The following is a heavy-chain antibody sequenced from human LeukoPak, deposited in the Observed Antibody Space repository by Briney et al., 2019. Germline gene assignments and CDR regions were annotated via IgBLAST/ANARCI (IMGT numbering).Heavy chain of an antibody. D-gene: IGHD6-19*01. CDR2: INQDGSEK. CDR3: ARDISRGWYDY. V-gene: IGHV3-7*03. J-gene: IGHJ4*02. Sequence: GGSLRLSCAASGFSFSRYWMSWVRQAPGKGLEWLANINQDGSEKYYVDSVKGRFTISRDNAKNPLYLQMNSLRAEDTAVYYCARDISRGWYDYWGQGTLVTVSA. CDR1: GFSFSRYW.